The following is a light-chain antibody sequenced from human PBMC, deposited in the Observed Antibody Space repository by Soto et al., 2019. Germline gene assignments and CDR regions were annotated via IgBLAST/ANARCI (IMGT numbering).Light chain of an antibody. V-gene: IGKV1-17*03. CDR3: LQHTSYPWT. CDR1: QGISKY. J-gene: IGKJ1*01. CDR2: AAS. Sequence: DIQMTQSPSVKSASVGDRVTITCRASQGISKYLAWFQQKPGKVPKRLIYAASTLQSGVPARFSGSGSGTEFTLTISSLQPVDFGTYYCLQHTSYPWTFGQGTKVEIK.